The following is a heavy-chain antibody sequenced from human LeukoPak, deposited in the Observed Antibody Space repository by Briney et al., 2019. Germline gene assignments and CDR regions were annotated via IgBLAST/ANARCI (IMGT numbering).Heavy chain of an antibody. D-gene: IGHD4-17*01. V-gene: IGHV1-46*01. CDR3: ARDGELTVTTIGNVGEFDY. J-gene: IGHJ4*02. CDR2: INPNAGST. Sequence: ASVKVSCKASGYTFTNHHIHWVRQAPGQGLEWMGIINPNAGSTNYPQKFQGRVTMTSDTSTGTVYMELRSLRSEDSAVYFCARDGELTVTTIGNVGEFDYWGQGTLVTVSS. CDR1: GYTFTNHH.